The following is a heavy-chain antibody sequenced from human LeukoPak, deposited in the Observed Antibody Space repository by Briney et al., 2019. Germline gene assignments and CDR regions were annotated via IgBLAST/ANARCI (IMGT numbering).Heavy chain of an antibody. CDR1: GYTFTSYA. V-gene: IGHV1-3*01. CDR2: INAGNGNT. Sequence: ASVKVSCKASGYTFTSYAMHWVRQAPGQRLEWMGWINAGNGNTKYSQKFQGRVTITRDTSASTAYMELSSLRSEDTAVYYCARDVYDVLTGTQQAQDYWGQGTLVTVSS. J-gene: IGHJ4*02. CDR3: ARDVYDVLTGTQQAQDY. D-gene: IGHD3-9*01.